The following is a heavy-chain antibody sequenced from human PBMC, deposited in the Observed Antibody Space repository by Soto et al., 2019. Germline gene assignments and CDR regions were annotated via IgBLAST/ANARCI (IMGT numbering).Heavy chain of an antibody. CDR3: AREKTEGGYCNNGVCYTFDY. CDR1: GGTFSSYA. D-gene: IGHD2-8*01. V-gene: IGHV1-69*01. J-gene: IGHJ4*02. CDR2: IIPIFGTA. Sequence: QVQLVQSGAEVKKPGSSVKVSCKASGGTFSSYAISWVRQAPGQGLEWMGGIIPIFGTANYAQKFQGRVTITADESTSTAYMELSSLRSEDTAVYYCAREKTEGGYCNNGVCYTFDYWGQGTLVTVSS.